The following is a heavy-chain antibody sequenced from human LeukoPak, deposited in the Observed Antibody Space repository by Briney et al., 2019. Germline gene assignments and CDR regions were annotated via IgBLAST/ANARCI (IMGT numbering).Heavy chain of an antibody. J-gene: IGHJ4*02. CDR1: GFTLSSYA. D-gene: IGHD1-26*01. Sequence: GRSLRLSCAASGFTLSSYAMHWVRQAPGEGLEWGAIISYDGSNEHYADSVKGRFTISRDNSKNTLYLQMNSQRAEDTAIYYCTRGRGSYSLDYWGRGTLVTVSS. CDR2: ISYDGSNE. V-gene: IGHV3-30*01. CDR3: TRGRGSYSLDY.